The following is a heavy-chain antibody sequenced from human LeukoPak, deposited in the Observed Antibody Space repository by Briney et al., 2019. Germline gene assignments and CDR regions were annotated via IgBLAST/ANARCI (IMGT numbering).Heavy chain of an antibody. V-gene: IGHV3-23*01. J-gene: IGHJ4*02. D-gene: IGHD1-26*01. CDR3: AKDYSVVGATAPFDS. CDR1: GFTFSNYA. CDR2: ISGSGGST. Sequence: GGSLRLSCAASGFTFSNYAMSWVRQAPGKGLEWVSTISGSGGSTYYADSVKGRFTISRDNSRNTLYLQVNSLGAEDTAIYYCAKDYSVVGATAPFDSWGQGTLVTVSS.